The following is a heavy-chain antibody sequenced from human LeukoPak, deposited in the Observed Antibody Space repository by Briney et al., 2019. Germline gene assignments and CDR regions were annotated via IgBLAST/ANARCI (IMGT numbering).Heavy chain of an antibody. Sequence: GGSLRLSCAASGFSFSVYWMHWVRQAPGKGPVWVSRIKTDGSITDYADSVKGRFTISRDNAKNSLYLQMNSLRAEDTAVYFCARDRPASGWRFGEGSKRPHYFDYWGQGTLVTVSS. CDR1: GFSFSVYW. CDR2: IKTDGSIT. CDR3: ARDRPASGWRFGEGSKRPHYFDY. D-gene: IGHD6-19*01. V-gene: IGHV3-74*01. J-gene: IGHJ4*02.